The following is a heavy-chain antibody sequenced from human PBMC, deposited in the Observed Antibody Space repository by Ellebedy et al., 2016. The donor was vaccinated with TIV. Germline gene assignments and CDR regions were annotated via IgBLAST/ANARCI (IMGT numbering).Heavy chain of an antibody. Sequence: PGGSLRLSCGASGFIFKNFLMYWVRQAPGKGPEWVSRISGDGRTTNYADSVKGRFSIPRDNAKNSLYLQMNSLRAADTAVYYCARDREHLYAPPNYWGQGTLVTVSS. D-gene: IGHD2-2*01. V-gene: IGHV3-74*01. CDR3: ARDREHLYAPPNY. CDR1: GFIFKNFL. CDR2: ISGDGRTT. J-gene: IGHJ4*02.